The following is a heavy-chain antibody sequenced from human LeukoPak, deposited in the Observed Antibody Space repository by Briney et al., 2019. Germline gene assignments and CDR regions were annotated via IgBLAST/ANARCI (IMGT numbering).Heavy chain of an antibody. D-gene: IGHD3-22*01. CDR1: GFTFDDYT. CDR3: ALDYYDSSGYKGAFDF. V-gene: IGHV3-43*01. CDR2: ISWDGGGT. J-gene: IGHJ3*01. Sequence: GGSLRLSCAASGFTFDDYTMHWVRQAPGKGLEWVSLISWDGGGTYYADSVKGRFTISRDNSKNSLYLQMNSLRTEDTALYYCALDYYDSSGYKGAFDFWGQGTMVTVSS.